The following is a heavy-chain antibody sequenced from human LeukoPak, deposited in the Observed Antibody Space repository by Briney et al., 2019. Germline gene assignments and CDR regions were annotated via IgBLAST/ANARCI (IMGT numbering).Heavy chain of an antibody. Sequence: ASVKVSCKASGYTFTSYGISWVRQAPGQGLEWMGWISAYNGNTNYAQKLQGRVTMTTGTSTSTAYMELSRLTSDDTAVYYCARDNSLAYYDFWSGYRNAITGGDWFDPWGQGTLVIVSS. J-gene: IGHJ5*02. CDR1: GYTFTSYG. CDR2: ISAYNGNT. CDR3: ARDNSLAYYDFWSGYRNAITGGDWFDP. V-gene: IGHV1-18*01. D-gene: IGHD3-3*01.